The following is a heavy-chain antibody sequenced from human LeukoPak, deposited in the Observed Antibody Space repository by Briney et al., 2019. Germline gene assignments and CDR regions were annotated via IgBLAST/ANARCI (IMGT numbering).Heavy chain of an antibody. D-gene: IGHD2-2*01. CDR1: GGSISSSSYY. CDR2: IYTSGST. CDR3: ARGTSDAFDI. V-gene: IGHV4-39*07. J-gene: IGHJ3*02. Sequence: SETLSLTCTVSGGSISSSSYYWGWIRQPPGKGLEWIGRIYTSGSTNYNPSLKSRVTMSVDTSKNQFSLKLSSVTAADTAVYYCARGTSDAFDIWGQGTRVTVSS.